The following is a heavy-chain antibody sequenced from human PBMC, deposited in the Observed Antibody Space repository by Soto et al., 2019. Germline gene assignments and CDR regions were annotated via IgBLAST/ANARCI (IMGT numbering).Heavy chain of an antibody. CDR3: ASEAKLRYPFRYYFDY. Sequence: PTETLSLTCTVSGGSISSSSYYWGWIRQPPGKGLEWIGSIYYSGSTYYNPSLKSRVTISVDTSKNQFSLKLSSVTAADTAVYYCASEAKLRYPFRYYFDYWGQGTLVTVSS. D-gene: IGHD3-9*01. V-gene: IGHV4-39*01. J-gene: IGHJ4*02. CDR1: GGSISSSSYY. CDR2: IYYSGST.